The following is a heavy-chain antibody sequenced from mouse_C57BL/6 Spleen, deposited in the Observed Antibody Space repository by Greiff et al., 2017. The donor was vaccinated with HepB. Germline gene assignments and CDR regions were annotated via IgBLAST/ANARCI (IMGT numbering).Heavy chain of an antibody. D-gene: IGHD1-1*01. J-gene: IGHJ4*01. CDR1: GYTFTSYW. Sequence: VQLQQSGAELVRPGTSVKLSCKASGYTFTSYWMHWVKQRPGQGLEWIGVIDPSDSYTNYNQKFKGKATLTVDTSSSTAYMQLSSLTSEDSAVYYCASYYYGSSYDYAMDYWGQGTSVTVSS. CDR2: IDPSDSYT. V-gene: IGHV1-59*01. CDR3: ASYYYGSSYDYAMDY.